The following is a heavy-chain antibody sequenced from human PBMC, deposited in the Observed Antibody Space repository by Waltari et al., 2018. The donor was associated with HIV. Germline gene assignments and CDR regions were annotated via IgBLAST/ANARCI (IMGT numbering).Heavy chain of an antibody. V-gene: IGHV3-7*03. J-gene: IGHJ4*02. D-gene: IGHD3-22*01. CDR1: GVSFESYW. CDR3: ARRSSGLFDN. Sequence: SGGGLAQPRGSLRLSCGVAGVSFESYWRRWVRQAPGRGIEWMGNINQEGSEMYLVEAVKGRFTICRDNTKKSVFLQMNNVRVEETARYYGARRSSGLFDNWGQGSLVTVSS. CDR2: INQEGSEM.